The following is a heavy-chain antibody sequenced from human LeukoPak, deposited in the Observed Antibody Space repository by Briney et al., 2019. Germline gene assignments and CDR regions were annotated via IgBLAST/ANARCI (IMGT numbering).Heavy chain of an antibody. CDR1: GGSFSNDA. Sequence: VASVKVSCKASGGSFSNDAISWVRQAPGQGLEWMGQIIPIYGATNYAQKFEDRVTISMDESPDTANMELSSLRSDDTAVYYCAREDRYCEHTSCYPAFGLWGQGTPVTVSS. D-gene: IGHD2-2*01. CDR3: AREDRYCEHTSCYPAFGL. CDR2: IIPIYGAT. J-gene: IGHJ3*01. V-gene: IGHV1-69*05.